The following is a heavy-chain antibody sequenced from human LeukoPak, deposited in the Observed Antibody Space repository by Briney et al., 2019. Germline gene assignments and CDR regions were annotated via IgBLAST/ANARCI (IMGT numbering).Heavy chain of an antibody. D-gene: IGHD1-26*01. CDR3: ARELFGGKGFDY. Sequence: PSETLSLTCTVSGGSISSGDYYWSWIRQPPGKGLEWIGYIYYSGSTYYNPSLKSRVTISVDTSKNQFSLKLSSVTAADTAVYHCARELFGGKGFDYWGQGTLVTVSS. CDR1: GGSISSGDYY. J-gene: IGHJ4*02. CDR2: IYYSGST. V-gene: IGHV4-30-4*08.